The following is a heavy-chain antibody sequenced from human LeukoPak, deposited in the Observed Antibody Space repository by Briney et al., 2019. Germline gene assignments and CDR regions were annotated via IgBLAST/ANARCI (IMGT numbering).Heavy chain of an antibody. CDR2: IYSSGST. V-gene: IGHV4-61*02. CDR1: GGSISSGSYF. Sequence: PSETLSLTCTVSGGSISSGSYFWSWIRQPAGKGLEWIGRIYSSGSTNYNPSLKSRVTMSVDTSKNQFSLKLSSVTAADTAVYYCAREDAYYYYYMDVWGKGTTVTVSS. CDR3: AREDAYYYYYMDV. J-gene: IGHJ6*03.